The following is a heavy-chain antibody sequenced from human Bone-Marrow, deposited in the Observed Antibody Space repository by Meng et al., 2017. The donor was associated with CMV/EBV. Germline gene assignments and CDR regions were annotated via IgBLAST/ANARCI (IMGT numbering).Heavy chain of an antibody. D-gene: IGHD1-1*01. CDR3: AKEGPYKYGLDV. J-gene: IGHJ6*02. V-gene: IGHV3-66*02. CDR2: MYPGGIT. CDR1: GFTFSSYS. Sequence: GGSLRLSCAASGFTFSSYSMNWVRQAPGKGLEWVSVMYPGGITSYADSVKGRFSISRDNSKNTLYLQMESLRSEDTAVYYCAKEGPYKYGLDVWGQGTTVTVSS.